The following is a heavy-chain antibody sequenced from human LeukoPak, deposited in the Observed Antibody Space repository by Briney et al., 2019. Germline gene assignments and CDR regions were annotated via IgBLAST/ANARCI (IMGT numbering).Heavy chain of an antibody. CDR3: ARDAEVGTLFGVLSRYNWFDP. CDR2: IKQDGSEK. CDR1: GFSFSYFW. V-gene: IGHV3-7*01. J-gene: IGHJ5*02. D-gene: IGHD3-3*01. Sequence: GGSLRLSCAAPGFSFSYFWMSWVRQAPGKGLEWVANIKQDGSEKYYVDSVKGRFTISRDNAKKSLYLQMNSLRAEDTAVYYCARDAEVGTLFGVLSRYNWFDPWGQGALVTVSS.